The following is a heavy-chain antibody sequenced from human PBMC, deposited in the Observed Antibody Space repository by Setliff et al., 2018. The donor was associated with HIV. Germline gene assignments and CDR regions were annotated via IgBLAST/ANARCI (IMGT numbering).Heavy chain of an antibody. CDR2: INSDGSST. Sequence: ETLRLSCAASGFTFSSYWMHWVRQAPGKGLVWVSRINSDGSSTSYADSVKGRFTISRDNAKNTLYLQMNSLRAEDTAVYYCARGKIVVVPAAMRPFDYWGQGTLVTVSS. J-gene: IGHJ4*02. V-gene: IGHV3-74*01. CDR3: ARGKIVVVPAAMRPFDY. CDR1: GFTFSSYW. D-gene: IGHD2-2*01.